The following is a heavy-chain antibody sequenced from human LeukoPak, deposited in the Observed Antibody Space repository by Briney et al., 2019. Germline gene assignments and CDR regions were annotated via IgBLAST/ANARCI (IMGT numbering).Heavy chain of an antibody. CDR1: GCSFFSYW. J-gene: IGHJ4*02. V-gene: IGHV5-51*01. CDR3: AIAMVRRFIS. D-gene: IGHD3-10*01. CDR2: INPGDSDT. Sequence: AGSLQISSYAAGCSFFSYWIGCWGRMPGRGLLGLGVINPGDSDTRYSPSFQGHVTISADKSISTAYLQWSSLKASDTAMYYCAIAMVRRFISWGQGTRVTASS.